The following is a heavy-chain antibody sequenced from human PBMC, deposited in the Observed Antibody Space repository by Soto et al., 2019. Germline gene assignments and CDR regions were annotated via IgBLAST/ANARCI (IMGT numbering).Heavy chain of an antibody. D-gene: IGHD2-2*01. CDR1: GFTFSSYD. Sequence: GGSLRLSCAASGFTFSSYDMHWVRQATGKGLEWVSAIGTAGDTYYPGSVKGRFTISRENAKNSLYLQMKSLRAGDTAVYYCARGHCSSTSCFPPPYYYYMDVWGKGTTVTVSS. V-gene: IGHV3-13*01. CDR3: ARGHCSSTSCFPPPYYYYMDV. J-gene: IGHJ6*03. CDR2: IGTAGDT.